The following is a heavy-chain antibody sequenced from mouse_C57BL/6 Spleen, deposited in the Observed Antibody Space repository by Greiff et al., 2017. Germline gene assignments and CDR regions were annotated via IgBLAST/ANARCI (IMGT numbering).Heavy chain of an antibody. V-gene: IGHV1-53*01. J-gene: IGHJ4*01. Sequence: VQLQQPGTELVKPGASVKLSCKASGYTFTSYWMHWVKQRPGQGLEWIGNINPSNGGTNYNEKFKSKATLTVDKSSSTAYMQLSSLTSEDSAVYYCAGTTVVAPGAMDYGGQGTSVTVSS. CDR2: INPSNGGT. CDR3: AGTTVVAPGAMDY. CDR1: GYTFTSYW. D-gene: IGHD1-1*01.